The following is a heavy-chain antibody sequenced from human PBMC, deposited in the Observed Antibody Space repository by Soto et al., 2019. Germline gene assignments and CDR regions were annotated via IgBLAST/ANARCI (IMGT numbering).Heavy chain of an antibody. Sequence: QVQLVQSGAEVKKPGSSVKVSCKASGGTFSSYGLSWVRQAPGQGLEWVGGIIPMFGTTNYAQKFQGRVTITADESTSTAHMELSSLRSEDTAVYYCARTVDNFDSWIAYGDPFEYWGQGTRVTVSS. J-gene: IGHJ4*02. CDR2: IIPMFGTT. CDR1: GGTFSSYG. D-gene: IGHD4-17*01. CDR3: ARTVDNFDSWIAYGDPFEY. V-gene: IGHV1-69*01.